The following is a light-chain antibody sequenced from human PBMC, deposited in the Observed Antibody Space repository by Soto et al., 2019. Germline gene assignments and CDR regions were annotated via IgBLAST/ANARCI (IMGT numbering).Light chain of an antibody. Sequence: QFVLTQPPSASGSPGQSVTISCTGTSSDVGGYNYVSWYQQHPGKAPKLMIYEVSKRPSGVPDRFSGSKSGNTASLTVSGLQAEDEADYYCSSYAGSTVVFGGGTKLTVL. CDR2: EVS. CDR3: SSYAGSTVV. CDR1: SSDVGGYNY. V-gene: IGLV2-8*01. J-gene: IGLJ2*01.